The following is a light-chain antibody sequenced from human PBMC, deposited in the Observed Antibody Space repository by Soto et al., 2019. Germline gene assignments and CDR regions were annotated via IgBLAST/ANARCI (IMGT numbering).Light chain of an antibody. Sequence: EIVMTQSPGTLSLSPGDTATLSCRASQSLGSDLAWYQQKPGQAPRLLIYGASSRATGIPDRFSGSGSGTDFTLTISRLEPEDFAVYYCQQYGTSPALTFGGGTKVDIK. J-gene: IGKJ4*01. CDR2: GAS. CDR3: QQYGTSPALT. V-gene: IGKV3-20*01. CDR1: QSLGSD.